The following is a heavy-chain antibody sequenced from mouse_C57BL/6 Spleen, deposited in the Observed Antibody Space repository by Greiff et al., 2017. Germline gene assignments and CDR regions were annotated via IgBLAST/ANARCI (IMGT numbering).Heavy chain of an antibody. J-gene: IGHJ4*01. Sequence: EVQLQQSGPELVKPGASVKISCKASGYTFTDYYMNWVKQSHGKSLEWIGDINPNNGGTSYNQKFKGKATLTVDKSSSTAYMELRSLTSEDSAVYYCARDGTMASHYAMDYWGQGTSVTVSS. CDR3: ARDGTMASHYAMDY. CDR2: INPNNGGT. V-gene: IGHV1-26*01. D-gene: IGHD1-1*02. CDR1: GYTFTDYY.